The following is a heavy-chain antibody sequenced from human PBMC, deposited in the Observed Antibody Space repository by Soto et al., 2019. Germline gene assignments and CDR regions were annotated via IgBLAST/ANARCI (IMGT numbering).Heavy chain of an antibody. CDR2: ISWNSGSI. Sequence: SLRLSCAASGFTFDDYAMHCVRQAPGKGLGWVSGISWNSGSIGYADSVKGRFTISRDNAKNSLYLQMHSLRAEDTALSYCAKDMNSYDSSGYWVYWGQGTLVTVSS. D-gene: IGHD3-22*01. CDR3: AKDMNSYDSSGYWVY. V-gene: IGHV3-9*01. J-gene: IGHJ1*01. CDR1: GFTFDDYA.